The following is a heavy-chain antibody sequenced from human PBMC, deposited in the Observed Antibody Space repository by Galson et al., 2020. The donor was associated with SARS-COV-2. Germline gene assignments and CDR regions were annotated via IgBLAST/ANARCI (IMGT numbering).Heavy chain of an antibody. CDR1: GFSLNTSGMC. D-gene: IGHD2-15*01. J-gene: IGHJ6*03. CDR3: ARMGGSCSPYYYYMDV. V-gene: IGHV2-70*01. Sequence: SGPTLVKPTQTLTLTCTFSGFSLNTSGMCVSWIRQPPGKALEWHALIDWDDDKYYSTSLKTRLTISKDTSKNQVVLTMTNMDPVDTATYYCARMGGSCSPYYYYMDVWGKGTTVTVSS. CDR2: IDWDDDK.